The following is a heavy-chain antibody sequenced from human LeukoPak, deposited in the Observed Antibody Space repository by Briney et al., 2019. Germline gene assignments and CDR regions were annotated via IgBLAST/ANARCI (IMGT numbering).Heavy chain of an antibody. J-gene: IGHJ5*02. CDR1: GYTFTSYY. V-gene: IGHV1-46*01. CDR3: ARAIEGYCSGGSCYSSWFDP. D-gene: IGHD2-15*01. CDR2: INPSGGST. Sequence: GASVKVSCKASGYTFTSYYMHWVRQAPGQGLEWMGIINPSGGSTSYAQKFQGRVTMTRDTSTSTAYMELSSLRSEDTAVYYCARAIEGYCSGGSCYSSWFDPWGQGTLVTVSS.